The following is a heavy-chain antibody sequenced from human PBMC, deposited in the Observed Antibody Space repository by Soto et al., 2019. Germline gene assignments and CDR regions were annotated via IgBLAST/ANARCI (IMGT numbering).Heavy chain of an antibody. D-gene: IGHD1-1*01. Sequence: SETLSLTCTVSGGSISTYYWSWIRQPPGRGLEWIAYISYTGSTDYNPSLKSRVTISVDTPKNQLSLKLTSVTAADTALYYCASVTNDDDAFDVWGQGTMVTVSS. CDR2: ISYTGST. J-gene: IGHJ3*01. CDR1: GGSISTYY. CDR3: ASVTNDDDAFDV. V-gene: IGHV4-59*01.